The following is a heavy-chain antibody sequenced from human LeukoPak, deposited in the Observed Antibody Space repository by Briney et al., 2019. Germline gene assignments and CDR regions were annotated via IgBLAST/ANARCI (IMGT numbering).Heavy chain of an antibody. D-gene: IGHD3-10*01. J-gene: IGHJ4*02. V-gene: IGHV4-34*01. CDR1: GGSFSGYY. CDR3: ARLWFGELSPFDY. CDR2: INHSGST. Sequence: SETLSLTCAVYGGSFSGYYWSWIRQPPGKGLEWIGEINHSGSTNYNPSLKSRVTISVDTSKNQLSLKLSSVTAADTAVYYCARLWFGELSPFDYWGQGTLVTVSS.